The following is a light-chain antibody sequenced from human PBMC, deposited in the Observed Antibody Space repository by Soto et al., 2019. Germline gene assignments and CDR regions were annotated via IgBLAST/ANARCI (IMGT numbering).Light chain of an antibody. CDR2: DAS. V-gene: IGKV1-13*02. J-gene: IGKJ3*01. CDR1: QGVRNG. CDR3: QQSNTYPLT. Sequence: AIQLTQSPSSLSASVGDRVTITCRASQGVRNGLAWYQQKPGKALRLLIYDASTLKSGVPSRFSGSGTGTNFALTISSLXPEDFATYFCQQSNTYPLTFGPGTKVDIK.